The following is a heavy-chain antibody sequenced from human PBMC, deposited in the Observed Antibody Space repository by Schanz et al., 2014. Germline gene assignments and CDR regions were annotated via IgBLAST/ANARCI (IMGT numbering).Heavy chain of an antibody. D-gene: IGHD6-13*01. CDR1: GFTVSSNH. J-gene: IGHJ6*02. CDR3: AREEGWGIAAAGPKHYYYGMDV. Sequence: DVQLLESGGGLVQPGGSLRLSCAVSGFTVSSNHMSWVRQAPGKGLEWVSSISSSGSYIHYADSVKGRFTISRDNAKNTLYLQMNTLRAEDTAVYYCAREEGWGIAAAGPKHYYYGMDVWGQGTMVTVSS. V-gene: IGHV3-21*01. CDR2: ISSSGSYI.